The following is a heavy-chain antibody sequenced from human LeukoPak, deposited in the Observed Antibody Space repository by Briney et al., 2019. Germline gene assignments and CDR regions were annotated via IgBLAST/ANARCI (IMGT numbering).Heavy chain of an antibody. CDR2: ISASGGTT. CDR3: AKDFHGDFPYFFDY. J-gene: IGHJ4*02. V-gene: IGHV3-23*01. CDR1: GFTFSSYA. Sequence: GGSLRLSCAASGFTFSSYAMSWVRQAPGKGLEWVSSISASGGTTYYADSVKGRFTISRDNSKNTLNLQMNSLRAEDTAVYYCAKDFHGDFPYFFDYWGQGNLVTVSS.